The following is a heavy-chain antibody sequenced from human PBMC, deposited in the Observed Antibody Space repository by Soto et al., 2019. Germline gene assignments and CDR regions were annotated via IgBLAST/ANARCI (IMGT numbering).Heavy chain of an antibody. CDR2: ISGSGAST. Sequence: GGSLRLSCAASGFTFSSYAVSWVRQAPGKGLEWVSAISGSGASTHYADSVKGRFTISRDNSKNTLFLQMNSLRAEDTAVYYCAKHVTGANWFDPWGQGTLVTVSS. CDR1: GFTFSSYA. CDR3: AKHVTGANWFDP. J-gene: IGHJ5*02. V-gene: IGHV3-23*01. D-gene: IGHD2-21*02.